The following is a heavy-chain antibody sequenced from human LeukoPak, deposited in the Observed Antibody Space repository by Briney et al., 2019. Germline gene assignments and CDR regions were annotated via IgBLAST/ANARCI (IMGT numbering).Heavy chain of an antibody. CDR1: GGTFSSYA. Sequence: GASVKVSCKASGGTFSSYAISWVRQAPGQGLEWMGWINTNTGHPTYAQGFTGRFVFSLDTSVNTTYLQISSLRAEDTAVYYCARESWLVGSPKFDYWGQGTLVTVSS. CDR3: ARESWLVGSPKFDY. CDR2: INTNTGHP. V-gene: IGHV7-4-1*02. J-gene: IGHJ4*02. D-gene: IGHD6-19*01.